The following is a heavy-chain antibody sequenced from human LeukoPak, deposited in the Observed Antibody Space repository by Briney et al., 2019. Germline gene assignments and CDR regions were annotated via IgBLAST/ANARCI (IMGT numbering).Heavy chain of an antibody. J-gene: IGHJ3*02. CDR1: GIPISASY. CDR2: IYYSGST. Sequence: SETLSLTCSVAGIPISASYWGWIRQPPGKGLEWIGYIYYSGSTTYNPALKSRVTISVDTSKNQFSLKLSSVTAADTTVYYCARYYPYCSSTSCYSGAFDIWGQGTMVTVSS. D-gene: IGHD2-2*01. V-gene: IGHV4-59*08. CDR3: ARYYPYCSSTSCYSGAFDI.